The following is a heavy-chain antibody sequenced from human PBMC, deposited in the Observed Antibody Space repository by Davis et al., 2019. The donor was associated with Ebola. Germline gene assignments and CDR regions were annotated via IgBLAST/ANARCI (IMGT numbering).Heavy chain of an antibody. J-gene: IGHJ4*02. CDR2: IFPGDSDT. CDR1: GYRFTSYW. Sequence: KVSCKGSGYRFTSYWIGWVRQMPGKGLEWMGIIFPGDSDTRYSPSFQGQVTTSSDKSTSTAYLQWSSLKASDNAMYYCARQSSSSFIDYWGQGTLVTVSS. D-gene: IGHD6-6*01. V-gene: IGHV5-51*01. CDR3: ARQSSSSFIDY.